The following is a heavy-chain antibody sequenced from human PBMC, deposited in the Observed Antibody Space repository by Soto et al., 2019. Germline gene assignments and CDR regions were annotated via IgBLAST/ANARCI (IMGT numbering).Heavy chain of an antibody. CDR2: INPNSGGT. CDR1: GYTFTGYY. V-gene: IGHV1-2*04. J-gene: IGHJ4*02. CDR3: ARDPSSGWVSGFDY. Sequence: ASVKVSCKASGYTFTGYYMHWVRQAPGQGLEWMGWINPNSGGTNYAQKFQGWVTMTRDTSISTAYMELSRLRSDDTAVYYCARDPSSGWVSGFDYWGQGTLVTVSS. D-gene: IGHD6-19*01.